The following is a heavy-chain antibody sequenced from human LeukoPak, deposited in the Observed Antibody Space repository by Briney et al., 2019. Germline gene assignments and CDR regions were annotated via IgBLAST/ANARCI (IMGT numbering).Heavy chain of an antibody. CDR2: IYHSGST. CDR1: GGSIGSGGYS. D-gene: IGHD5/OR15-5a*01. J-gene: IGHJ4*02. Sequence: PSQTLSLTCAVSGGSIGSGGYSWGWIRQPPGEGLEWIGYIYHSGSTYYNPSLKSRVTISVDRSKNQFSLKLSSVTAADTAVYYCARVSTGLFDYWGQGTLVTVSS. V-gene: IGHV4-30-2*01. CDR3: ARVSTGLFDY.